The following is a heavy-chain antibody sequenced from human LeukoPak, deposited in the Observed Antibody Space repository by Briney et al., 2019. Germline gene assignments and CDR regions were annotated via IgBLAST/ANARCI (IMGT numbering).Heavy chain of an antibody. CDR3: ARDYGSSWYYYYYYYMDV. Sequence: GGSLRLSCAASEFSFKNYWMSWVRQAPGKGLEWVSYISSSGSTIYYADSVKGRFTISRDNAKNSLYLQMNSLRAEDTAVYYCARDYGSSWYYYYYYYMDVWGKGTTVTVSS. V-gene: IGHV3-48*04. CDR2: ISSSGSTI. J-gene: IGHJ6*03. D-gene: IGHD6-13*01. CDR1: EFSFKNYW.